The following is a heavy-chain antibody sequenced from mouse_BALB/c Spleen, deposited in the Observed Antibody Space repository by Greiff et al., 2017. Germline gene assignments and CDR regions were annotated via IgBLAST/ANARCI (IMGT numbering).Heavy chain of an antibody. CDR2: ISSGGSYT. Sequence: EVHLVESGGGLVKPGGSLKLSCAASGFTFSSYTMSWVRQTPEKRLEWVATISSGGSYTYYPDSVKGRFTISRDNAKNTLYLQMSSLKSEDTAMYYCTREVVLLRYFDVWGAGTTVTVSS. CDR1: GFTFSSYT. V-gene: IGHV5-6-4*01. D-gene: IGHD1-1*01. CDR3: TREVVLLRYFDV. J-gene: IGHJ1*01.